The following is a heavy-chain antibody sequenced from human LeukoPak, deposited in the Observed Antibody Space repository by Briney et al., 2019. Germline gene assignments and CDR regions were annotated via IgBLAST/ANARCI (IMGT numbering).Heavy chain of an antibody. J-gene: IGHJ6*02. V-gene: IGHV1-8*01. D-gene: IGHD5-18*01. CDR1: GYTFTSYD. Sequence: GASVKVSCKASGYTFTSYDINWVRQATGQGLEWMGWVNPNSGNTGYAQKFQGRVTMTRNTSISTAYMELSSLRSEDTAVYYCNTRRIGYSYGYGMDVWGQGTTVTVSS. CDR3: NTRRIGYSYGYGMDV. CDR2: VNPNSGNT.